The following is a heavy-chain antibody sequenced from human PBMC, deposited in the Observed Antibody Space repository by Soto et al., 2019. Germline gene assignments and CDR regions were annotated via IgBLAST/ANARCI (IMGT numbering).Heavy chain of an antibody. CDR3: ARVKKRITIFGVVRPQDYYYYGMDV. D-gene: IGHD3-3*01. CDR2: ISYDGSNK. Sequence: GGSLRLSCAASGFTFSSYGMHWVRQAPGKGLEWVAVISYDGSNKYYADSVKGRFTISRDNSKNTLYLQMNSLRAEDTAVYYCARVKKRITIFGVVRPQDYYYYGMDVWGQGTTVTVSS. J-gene: IGHJ6*02. CDR1: GFTFSSYG. V-gene: IGHV3-30*03.